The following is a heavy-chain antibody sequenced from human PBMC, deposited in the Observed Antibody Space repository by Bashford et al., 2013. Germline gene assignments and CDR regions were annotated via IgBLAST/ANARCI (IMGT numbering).Heavy chain of an antibody. CDR1: GFTFNKHA. CDR2: ISGNGYST. CDR3: AKADEMASNYLDH. V-gene: IGHV3-23*01. D-gene: IGHD5-24*01. Sequence: GGSLRLSCAASGFTFNKHAMNWVRQAPGQGLEWVSVISGNGYSTSYADSVKGRFTISRDNSKNTLYLQMNSLRAEDTAVYYCAKADEMASNYLDHWGQGTLVTVSS. J-gene: IGHJ4*02.